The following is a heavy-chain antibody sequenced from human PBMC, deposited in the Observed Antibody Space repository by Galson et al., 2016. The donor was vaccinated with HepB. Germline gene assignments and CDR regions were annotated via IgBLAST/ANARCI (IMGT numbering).Heavy chain of an antibody. CDR1: GFTFSDYS. CDR2: IAGSSEPI. J-gene: IGHJ4*02. D-gene: IGHD6-25*01. CDR3: AKDATAADGVWDFDH. Sequence: SLRLSCAASGFTFSDYSMNWIRQAPGKGLECVADIAGSSEPINYAESVKGRFTVWRDNAKGIMYLQMNNLRDEDTAVYYCAKDATAADGVWDFDHWGPGTRVTVSS. V-gene: IGHV3-11*05.